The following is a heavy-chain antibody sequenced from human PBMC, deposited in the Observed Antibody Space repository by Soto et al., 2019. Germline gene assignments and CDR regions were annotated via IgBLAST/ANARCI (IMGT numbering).Heavy chain of an antibody. CDR2: IYHSGST. J-gene: IGHJ6*02. CDR3: AREGMVDLMDV. CDR1: GYSISSGYY. Sequence: TSETLSLTCAVSGYSISSGYYWGWIRQPPGKGLEWIGSIYHSGSTYYNPSLKSRVTISVDTSKNQFSLKLSSVTAADTAVYYCAREGMVDLMDVWGQGTTVTVSS. V-gene: IGHV4-38-2*02. D-gene: IGHD3-10*01.